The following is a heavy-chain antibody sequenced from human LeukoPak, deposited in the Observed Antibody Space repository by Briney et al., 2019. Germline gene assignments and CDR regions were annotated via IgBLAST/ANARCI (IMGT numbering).Heavy chain of an antibody. CDR1: GGSISRGSYY. V-gene: IGHV4-61*02. J-gene: IGHJ4*02. CDR2: IYTSGST. Sequence: PSETLSLTCTVSGGSISRGSYYWSWIRQPAGRGLEWIGRIYTSGSTNYNPSLKSRVTISVDTSKNQFSLKLSSVTAADTAVYYCAREYWLSGYFGYWGQGTLVTVSS. CDR3: AREYWLSGYFGY. D-gene: IGHD5-12*01.